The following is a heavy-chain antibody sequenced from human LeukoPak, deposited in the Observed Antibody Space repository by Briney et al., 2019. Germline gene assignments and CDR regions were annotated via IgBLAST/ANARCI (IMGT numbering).Heavy chain of an antibody. CDR1: GFTFSSYA. V-gene: IGHV3-30-3*01. D-gene: IGHD6-19*01. CDR3: ARDNVAGPPPYYYYGMDV. J-gene: IGHJ6*02. Sequence: GGSLRLSCAASGFTFSSYAMHWVRQAPGKGLEWVAVISYDGSNKYYADSVKGRFTISRDNSKNTLYLQMNSLRAEDTAVYYCARDNVAGPPPYYYYGMDVWGQGTTVTVSS. CDR2: ISYDGSNK.